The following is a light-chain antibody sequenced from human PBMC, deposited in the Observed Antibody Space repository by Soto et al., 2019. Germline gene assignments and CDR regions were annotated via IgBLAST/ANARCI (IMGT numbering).Light chain of an antibody. CDR2: KAS. CDR1: QSISSW. Sequence: DIQMTQSPSTLSASVGDRVTITCRASQSISSWLAWYQQKPGKAPNLLIYKASSLESGVPSRFSGSGSGTEFTLTISSLQPDDFAAYDCQQYNSYPLTFGGGTMVEIK. V-gene: IGKV1-5*03. J-gene: IGKJ4*01. CDR3: QQYNSYPLT.